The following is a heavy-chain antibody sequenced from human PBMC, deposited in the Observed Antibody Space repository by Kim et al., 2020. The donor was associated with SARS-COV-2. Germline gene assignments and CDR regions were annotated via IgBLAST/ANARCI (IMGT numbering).Heavy chain of an antibody. J-gene: IGHJ4*02. D-gene: IGHD3-9*01. V-gene: IGHV1-46*01. CDR3: ARVEPYYDILTGYWAGGSYYFGH. CDR1: GYTFTSYY. CDR2: INPSGGST. Sequence: ASVKVSCKASGYTFTSYYMHWVRQAPGQGLEWMGIINPSGGSTSYAQKFQGRVTMTRDTSTSTVYMELSSLRSEDTAVYYCARVEPYYDILTGYWAGGSYYFGHWGQGTLVTVS.